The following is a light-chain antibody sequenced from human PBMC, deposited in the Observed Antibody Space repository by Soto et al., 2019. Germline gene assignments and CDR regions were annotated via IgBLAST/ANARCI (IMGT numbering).Light chain of an antibody. V-gene: IGLV3-1*01. Sequence: SYELTQPPSVSVSPGQTASITCSGDKLGNEYVFWYQQKPGQSPVLVIYQHTKRPSGIPVRFSGSSSGNTATLTISGTQAMDEADYYCQAWDSSTAVFGGGTKPTVL. J-gene: IGLJ2*01. CDR3: QAWDSSTAV. CDR1: KLGNEY. CDR2: QHT.